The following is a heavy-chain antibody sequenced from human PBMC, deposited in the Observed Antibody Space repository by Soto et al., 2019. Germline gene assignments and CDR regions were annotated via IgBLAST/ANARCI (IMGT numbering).Heavy chain of an antibody. D-gene: IGHD3-3*01. J-gene: IGHJ6*02. CDR1: GGSIRSSSYY. Sequence: QLQLQESGPGLVKPSETLSLTCTVSGGSIRSSSYYWGWIRQPPGKGLEWIGSLYYSGSTYYNPSLKSRVTISVDTSKNQCSLKLSSGTAADTAGYYWARPQYDDFWSGDAYYYGRDVWGQGTTVTVAS. V-gene: IGHV4-39*01. CDR3: ARPQYDDFWSGDAYYYGRDV. CDR2: LYYSGST.